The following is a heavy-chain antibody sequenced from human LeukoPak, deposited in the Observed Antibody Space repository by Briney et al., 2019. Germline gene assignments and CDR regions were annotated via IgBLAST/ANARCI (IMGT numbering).Heavy chain of an antibody. CDR3: ARGLGDILTGYYYYYYMDV. CDR2: INPNSGGT. Sequence: ASVKVSCKASGYTFTGYYMHWVRQAPGQGLEWMGWINPNSGGTNYAQKFQGRVTMTRDTSISTAYMELSRLRSDDTAVYYCARGLGDILTGYYYYYYMDVWGKGTTVTVSS. CDR1: GYTFTGYY. V-gene: IGHV1-2*02. D-gene: IGHD3-9*01. J-gene: IGHJ6*03.